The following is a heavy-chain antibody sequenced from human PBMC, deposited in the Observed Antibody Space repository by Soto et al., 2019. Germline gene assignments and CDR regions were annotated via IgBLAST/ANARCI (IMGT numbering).Heavy chain of an antibody. Sequence: QVQLVESGGGVVQPGRSLRLSCAASGFTFSSYGMHWVRQAPGKGLEWVAVISYDGSNKYYADSVKGRFTISRDNSKNTLYLQMNSLRAEDTAVYYCATTPGDYYDCSGYLMGYWGQGTLVTVSS. D-gene: IGHD3-22*01. CDR2: ISYDGSNK. CDR3: ATTPGDYYDCSGYLMGY. V-gene: IGHV3-30*03. CDR1: GFTFSSYG. J-gene: IGHJ4*02.